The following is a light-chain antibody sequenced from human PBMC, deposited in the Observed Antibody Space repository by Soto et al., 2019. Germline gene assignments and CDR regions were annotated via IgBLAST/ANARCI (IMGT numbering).Light chain of an antibody. CDR3: QQYGSSGT. CDR2: DAS. J-gene: IGKJ1*01. CDR1: QSVSSD. V-gene: IGKV3-20*01. Sequence: IVMTQSPATLSVSPWERATLSCRASQSVSSDLAWYHQKPGQAPRLLIYDASSRATGIPDRFSGSGSGTDFTLTISRLEPEDFAVYYCQQYGSSGTFGQGTKVDIK.